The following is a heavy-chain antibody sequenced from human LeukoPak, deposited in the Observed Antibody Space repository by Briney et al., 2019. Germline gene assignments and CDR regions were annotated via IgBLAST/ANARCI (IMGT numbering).Heavy chain of an antibody. J-gene: IGHJ4*02. V-gene: IGHV2-5*02. CDR2: SYWDDDN. Sequence: ESGPTLVKPPQTLTLTCTFSGFSLSSRGVGVGWIRQPPGKALEWLQLSYWDDDNRYSPSLRRRLTIIKDTSQNQVVLTIPNMYRGDTGTYYCVHDSSDYLGFDYWGQGTLVTVSS. CDR3: VHDSSDYLGFDY. D-gene: IGHD3-22*01. CDR1: GFSLSSRGVG.